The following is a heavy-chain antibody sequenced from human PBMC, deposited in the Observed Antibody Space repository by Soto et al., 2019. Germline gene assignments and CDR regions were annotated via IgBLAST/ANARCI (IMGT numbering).Heavy chain of an antibody. V-gene: IGHV1-18*01. CDR1: GYIFSTYG. D-gene: IGHD1-1*01. CDR2: ITYNDDT. Sequence: ASVKVSCKASGYIFSTYGVPWVRQAPGQGLEGMGEITYNDDTYYAQNVQGRVTLTTDTSTSTAYMELRSLRSDDTAVYYCARDPTTGPDYWGQGTLVTVSS. CDR3: ARDPTTGPDY. J-gene: IGHJ4*02.